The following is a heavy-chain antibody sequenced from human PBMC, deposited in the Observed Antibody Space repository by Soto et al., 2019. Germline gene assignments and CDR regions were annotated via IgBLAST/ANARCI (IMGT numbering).Heavy chain of an antibody. J-gene: IGHJ4*02. CDR2: INHSGST. CDR3: ATRTIYGDLTDY. V-gene: IGHV4-34*01. CDR1: GGSFSGYY. D-gene: IGHD4-17*01. Sequence: SETLSLTCAVYGGSFSGYYWSWIRQPPGKGLEWIGEINHSGSTNYNPSLKSRVTISVDTSRNQFSLKLSSVTAADTAVYYCATRTIYGDLTDYWGQGTLVTVS.